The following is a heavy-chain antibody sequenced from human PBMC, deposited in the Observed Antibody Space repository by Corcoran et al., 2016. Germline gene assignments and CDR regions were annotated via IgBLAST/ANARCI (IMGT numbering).Heavy chain of an antibody. CDR2: IDLDDDK. CDR1: GFSLSTSGMC. Sequence: QVTLRESGPALVKPTQTLTLTCTFSGFSLSTSGMCVSWIRQPPGKALEWLALIDLDDDKYYSTSLKTRLTISKDTSKNQVVLTMTNMDPVVTATYYCARISRGYSYGALDYWGQGTLVTVSS. V-gene: IGHV2-70*01. CDR3: ARISRGYSYGALDY. J-gene: IGHJ4*02. D-gene: IGHD5-18*01.